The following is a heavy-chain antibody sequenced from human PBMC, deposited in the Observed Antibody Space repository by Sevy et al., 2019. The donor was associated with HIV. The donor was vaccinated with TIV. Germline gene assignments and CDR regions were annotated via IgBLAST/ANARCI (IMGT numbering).Heavy chain of an antibody. CDR1: GFSFNTFS. V-gene: IGHV3-21*01. J-gene: IGHJ6*01. Sequence: GGSLRLSCAASGFSFNTFSMNWVRQRPEKGLEWVSSISSSSNYIFYADSVKGRFTISRDNAKDSRYLQMNSLRAEDTAVYYCVRDQKGQYRGYDGDGYYSKNICGPGTTVTVSS. D-gene: IGHD5-12*01. CDR3: VRDQKGQYRGYDGDGYYSKNI. CDR2: ISSSSNYI.